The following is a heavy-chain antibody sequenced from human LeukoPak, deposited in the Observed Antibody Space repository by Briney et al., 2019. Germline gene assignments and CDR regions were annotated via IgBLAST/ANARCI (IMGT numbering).Heavy chain of an antibody. CDR3: ARYSSSWFYFQH. D-gene: IGHD6-13*01. J-gene: IGHJ1*01. CDR1: GGSFSGYY. CDR2: INHSGST. V-gene: IGHV4-34*01. Sequence: KPSETLSLTCAVYGGSFSGYYWSWIRQPPGKGLEWIGEINHSGSTNYNPSLKSRATISVDTSKNQFSLKLSSVTAADTAVYYCARYSSSWFYFQHWGQGTLVTVSS.